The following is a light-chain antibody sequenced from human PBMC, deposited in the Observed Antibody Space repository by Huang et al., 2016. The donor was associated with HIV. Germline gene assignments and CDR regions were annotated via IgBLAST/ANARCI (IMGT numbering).Light chain of an antibody. J-gene: IGKJ5*01. CDR1: QDIGTS. V-gene: IGKV1-13*02. Sequence: AVQLTQSPSSLSTSVGDSVSISCRASQDIGTSLAWYQQKTGRAPKLLISGASTLHTGVPSRFGGDSAGTYFTLFISNLQPEDFATYYCQQLHSYPITFGQGTRLDIK. CDR2: GAS. CDR3: QQLHSYPIT.